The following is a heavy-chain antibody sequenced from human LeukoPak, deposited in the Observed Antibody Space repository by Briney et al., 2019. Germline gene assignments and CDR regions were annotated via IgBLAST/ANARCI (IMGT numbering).Heavy chain of an antibody. CDR1: GFTFSSYW. V-gene: IGHV3-7*01. CDR3: AREVFGGYGDYEGYFDY. J-gene: IGHJ4*02. Sequence: GGSLRLSCAASGFTFSSYWMSWVRQAPGKGLEWVANIKQDGSEKYYVDSVKGRFTISRDNAKNSLYLQMNSLRAEDTAVYYCAREVFGGYGDYEGYFDYWGQGTLVTVSS. CDR2: IKQDGSEK. D-gene: IGHD4-17*01.